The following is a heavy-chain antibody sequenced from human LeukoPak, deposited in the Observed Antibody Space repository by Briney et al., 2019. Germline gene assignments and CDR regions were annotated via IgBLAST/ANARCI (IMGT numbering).Heavy chain of an antibody. Sequence: SEALSLTCTVSGGSISSYYWSWIRQPPGKGLEWIGYIYYSGSTNYNPSLKSRVTISVDTSKNQFSLKLSSVTAADTAVYYCARDDGDGDYFDYWGQGTLVTVSS. CDR1: GGSISSYY. V-gene: IGHV4-59*12. D-gene: IGHD4-17*01. J-gene: IGHJ4*02. CDR3: ARDDGDGDYFDY. CDR2: IYYSGST.